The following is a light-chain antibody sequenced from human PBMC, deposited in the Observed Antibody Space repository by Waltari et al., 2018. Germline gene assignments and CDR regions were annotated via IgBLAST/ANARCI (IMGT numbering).Light chain of an antibody. V-gene: IGLV2-23*01. CDR3: CSYAGGRPHVV. Sequence: QSALTQPASVSGSPGQSITISCTGTSSDVGTYNLVSWYQQHPGKAPKLMIYEGTKRPSGVSNRFSGSKSGHTASLTIAGLQAEDEAHYYCCSYAGGRPHVVFGGGTQLTVL. CDR2: EGT. J-gene: IGLJ2*01. CDR1: SSDVGTYNL.